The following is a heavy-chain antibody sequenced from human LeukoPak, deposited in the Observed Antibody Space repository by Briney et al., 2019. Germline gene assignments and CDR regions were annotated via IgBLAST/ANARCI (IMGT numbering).Heavy chain of an antibody. CDR1: GFTFSSYG. Sequence: GGSLRLSCAASGFTFSSYGMHWVRQAPGKGLEGVAVISYDGSNKYYADSVKGRFTISRDNSKNTLYLQMNSLRAEDTAVYYCAKSERLVIPAVWGQGTLVTVSS. CDR2: ISYDGSNK. V-gene: IGHV3-30*18. D-gene: IGHD3-9*01. J-gene: IGHJ4*02. CDR3: AKSERLVIPAV.